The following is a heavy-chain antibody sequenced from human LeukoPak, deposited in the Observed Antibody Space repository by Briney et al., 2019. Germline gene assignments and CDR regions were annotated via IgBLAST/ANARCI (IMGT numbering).Heavy chain of an antibody. D-gene: IGHD6-6*01. CDR2: INPNSGGT. Sequence: ASVKVSCKASGYTFTGYFMHWVRQAPGQGLEWMGWINPNSGGTNYAQKFQGRVTMTRDTSISTVYMEMSRLRSDDTAVYYRARESVPAVAARRGLNYWGQGTLVAVSS. CDR1: GYTFTGYF. J-gene: IGHJ4*02. CDR3: ARESVPAVAARRGLNY. V-gene: IGHV1-2*02.